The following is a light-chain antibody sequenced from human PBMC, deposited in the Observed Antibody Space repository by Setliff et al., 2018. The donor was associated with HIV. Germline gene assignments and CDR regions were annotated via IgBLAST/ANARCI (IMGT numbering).Light chain of an antibody. CDR1: SSDVGSYNL. CDR2: EGS. J-gene: IGLJ1*01. Sequence: QSVLTKPASVSGSPGQSITIYCTGTSSDVGSYNLVSWYQQHPGKAPKLMIYEGSKRPSGVSNRFSGSKSGNTASLTISGLQAEDEADYSCCSYAGSSTYVFGTGTKVTVL. V-gene: IGLV2-23*01. CDR3: CSYAGSSTYV.